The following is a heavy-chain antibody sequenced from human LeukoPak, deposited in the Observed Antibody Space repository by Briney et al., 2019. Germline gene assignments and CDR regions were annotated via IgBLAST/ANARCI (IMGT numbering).Heavy chain of an antibody. D-gene: IGHD3-10*01. CDR3: AKVWGSGSYYSSIFDY. CDR1: GFTFSSYS. CDR2: ISSSSSTI. J-gene: IGHJ4*02. Sequence: PGGSLRLSCAASGFTFSSYSMNWVRLAPGKGLEWVSYISSSSSTIYYADSVKGRFTISRDSAKNSLYLQMNSLRAEDTAVYYCAKVWGSGSYYSSIFDYWGQGTLVTVSS. V-gene: IGHV3-48*01.